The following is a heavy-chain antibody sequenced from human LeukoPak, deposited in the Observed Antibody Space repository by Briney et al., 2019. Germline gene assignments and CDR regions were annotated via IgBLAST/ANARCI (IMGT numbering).Heavy chain of an antibody. CDR2: ISSGGSTI. CDR3: ARDGNRGWNGDY. D-gene: IGHD1-1*01. CDR1: GFTFSSYG. J-gene: IGHJ4*02. Sequence: PGGSLRLSCAASGFTFSSYGINWVRQAPGKGLEWVSYISSGGSTIYYADSVKGRFTISRDNAKTSLYLEMNSLRAEDTAVYYCARDGNRGWNGDYWGQGTLVTVSS. V-gene: IGHV3-48*03.